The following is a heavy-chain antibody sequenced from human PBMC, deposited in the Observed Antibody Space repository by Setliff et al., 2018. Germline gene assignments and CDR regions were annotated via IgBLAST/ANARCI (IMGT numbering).Heavy chain of an antibody. D-gene: IGHD3-3*01. CDR3: ARVPNFWSGYLDY. J-gene: IGHJ4*02. V-gene: IGHV3-7*04. Sequence: GGSLRLSCAASGFTFSSYWMSWVRQAPGKGLEWVANIKQDGSEKYYVDSVKGRFTISRDNAKNSLYLQMNSLRAEDTAVYYCARVPNFWSGYLDYWGQGTLVTVSS. CDR2: IKQDGSEK. CDR1: GFTFSSYW.